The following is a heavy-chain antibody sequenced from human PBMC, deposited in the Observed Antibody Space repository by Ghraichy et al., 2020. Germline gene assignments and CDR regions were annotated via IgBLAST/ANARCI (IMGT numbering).Heavy chain of an antibody. D-gene: IGHD4-23*01. V-gene: IGHV4-34*01. CDR2: INHSGST. Sequence: SQTLSLTCAVYGGSFSGYYWSWIRQPPGKGLEWIGEINHSGSTNYNPSLKSRVTISVDTSKNQFSLKLSSVTAADTAVYYCAHDYGGNSAGMDVWGQGTTVTVSS. J-gene: IGHJ6*02. CDR1: GGSFSGYY. CDR3: AHDYGGNSAGMDV.